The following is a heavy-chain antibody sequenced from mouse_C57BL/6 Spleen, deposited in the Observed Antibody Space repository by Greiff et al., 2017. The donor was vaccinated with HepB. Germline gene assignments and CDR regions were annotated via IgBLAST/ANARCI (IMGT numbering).Heavy chain of an antibody. CDR1: GFSLTSYG. CDR2: IWGDGST. CDR3: ARHYYGISYYFDY. V-gene: IGHV2-3*01. J-gene: IGHJ2*01. D-gene: IGHD1-1*01. Sequence: QVQLKESGPGLVAPSQSLSITCTVSGFSLTSYGVSWVRQPPGKGLGWLGVIWGDGSTNYHSALISRLSISKENSKSQVFLTLNSLQTDDTATYYWARHYYGISYYFDYWGQGTTLTVSS.